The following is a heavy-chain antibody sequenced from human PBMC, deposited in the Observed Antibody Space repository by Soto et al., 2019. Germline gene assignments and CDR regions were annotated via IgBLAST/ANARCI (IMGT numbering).Heavy chain of an antibody. V-gene: IGHV3-21*01. Sequence: PGGSLRLSCAASGFPFSTYSMTWVHQAPGKGLECVSSISSSSSYIYYADSVKGRFTISRDNVKNSLYLQMNSLRAEDTAVYYCAREVGSSYYFDYWGQGTLVTVSS. D-gene: IGHD5-12*01. CDR3: AREVGSSYYFDY. CDR2: ISSSSSYI. CDR1: GFPFSTYS. J-gene: IGHJ4*02.